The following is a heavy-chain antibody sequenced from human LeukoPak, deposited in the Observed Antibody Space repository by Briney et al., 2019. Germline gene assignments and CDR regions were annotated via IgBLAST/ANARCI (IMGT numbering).Heavy chain of an antibody. J-gene: IGHJ4*02. CDR1: GFTFNDYA. CDR3: AKSRARRDGSSGSIDY. D-gene: IGHD3-22*01. CDR2: ISGSGGKT. V-gene: IGHV3-23*01. Sequence: PGGSLRLSCAASGFTFNDYAMGWVRQTPGKGLEWVSAISGSGGKTYHADSVKGRFTISRDNSKSMLYLQMNSLRDDDTALYYCAKSRARRDGSSGSIDYWGQGTLVTVSS.